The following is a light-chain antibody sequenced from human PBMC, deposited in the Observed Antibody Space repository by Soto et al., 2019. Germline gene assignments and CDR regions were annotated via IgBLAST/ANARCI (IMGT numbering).Light chain of an antibody. Sequence: QSALTQPASISGSPGQSITISCTGTRSDVGSYNLVSWYQQHPGKAPKLMIYEVSKRPSGVSNRFSGSKSGNTASLTISGLQAEDEADYYCCSYAGSSTFFFGTGTKVTVL. CDR1: RSDVGSYNL. V-gene: IGLV2-23*02. J-gene: IGLJ1*01. CDR2: EVS. CDR3: CSYAGSSTFF.